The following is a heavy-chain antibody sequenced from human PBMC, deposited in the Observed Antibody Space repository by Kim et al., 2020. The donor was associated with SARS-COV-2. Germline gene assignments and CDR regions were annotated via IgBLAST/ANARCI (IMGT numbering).Heavy chain of an antibody. V-gene: IGHV3-30*18. Sequence: GGSLRLSCAASGFTFSSYGMHWVRQAPGKGLEWVAVISYDGSNKYYADSVKGRFTISRDNSKNTLYLQMNSLRAEDTAVYYCAKSDPRGYYYGMDVWGQGTTVTVSS. J-gene: IGHJ6*02. CDR3: AKSDPRGYYYGMDV. CDR1: GFTFSSYG. CDR2: ISYDGSNK.